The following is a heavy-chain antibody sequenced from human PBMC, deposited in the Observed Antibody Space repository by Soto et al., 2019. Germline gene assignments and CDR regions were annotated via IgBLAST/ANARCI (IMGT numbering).Heavy chain of an antibody. V-gene: IGHV4-31*02. CDR2: IFYSGTT. D-gene: IGHD2-21*02. Sequence: TLSLTCSVSGGSITSGCHYSGWIRQGPAKGLEWIGYIFYSGTTYYNPSHRSRVTISVDTSKNQFSLTVTSMTAADTAVYFCARAFWPGDSHYGMDVWGQGTTVNIS. CDR3: ARAFWPGDSHYGMDV. CDR1: GGSITSGCHY. J-gene: IGHJ6*02.